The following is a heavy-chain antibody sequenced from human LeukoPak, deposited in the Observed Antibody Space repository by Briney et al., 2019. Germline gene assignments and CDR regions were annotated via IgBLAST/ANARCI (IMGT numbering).Heavy chain of an antibody. CDR2: INGDGSST. J-gene: IGHJ4*02. CDR1: GFTFSSDW. Sequence: GGSLRLSCAASGFTFSSDWMHWVRQAPGKGLVCVSYINGDGSSTNYADSVRGRFTISRDNAKNSLYLQLNSLRVEDTAVYYCARERGYTYSFDYWGQGTLVTVSS. CDR3: ARERGYTYSFDY. V-gene: IGHV3-74*01. D-gene: IGHD5-24*01.